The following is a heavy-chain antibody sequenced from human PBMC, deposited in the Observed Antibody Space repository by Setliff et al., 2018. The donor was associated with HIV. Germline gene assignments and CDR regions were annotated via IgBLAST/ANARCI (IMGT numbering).Heavy chain of an antibody. CDR2: IYYSGST. CDR1: GGSISSHY. Sequence: SETLSLTCTVSGGSISSHYWSWIRQPPGKGLEWIGSIYYSGSTNYNPSLKSRVTISVDTSKNQFSLKLSSVTAADTAVYYCARGAYSSSGTNAFDIWGQGTMVTVSS. V-gene: IGHV4-59*11. D-gene: IGHD6-6*01. J-gene: IGHJ3*02. CDR3: ARGAYSSSGTNAFDI.